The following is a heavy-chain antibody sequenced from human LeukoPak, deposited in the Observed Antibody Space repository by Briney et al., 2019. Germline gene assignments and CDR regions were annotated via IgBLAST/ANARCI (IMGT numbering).Heavy chain of an antibody. CDR1: GFTFSSYG. D-gene: IGHD2-15*01. CDR2: IWYDGITK. V-gene: IGHV3-33*01. J-gene: IGHJ4*02. CDR3: AGDGYCSGGSCYYFDY. Sequence: GGSLRLSCAASGFTFSSYGIHWVRQAPGKGLEWVAVIWYDGITKYYADSVKGRFTISRDNSKSTLYLQMNSLRAEDTAVYYCAGDGYCSGGSCYYFDYWGQGTLVTVSS.